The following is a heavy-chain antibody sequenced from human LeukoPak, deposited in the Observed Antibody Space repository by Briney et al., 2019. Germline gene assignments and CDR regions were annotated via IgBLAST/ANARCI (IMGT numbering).Heavy chain of an antibody. J-gene: IGHJ4*02. CDR3: ARDDIGSYYYFDY. CDR2: ISSSSSYI. V-gene: IGHV3-21*01. CDR1: GFTFSSYS. Sequence: GGSLRLSCAASGFTFSSYSMNWVRQAPGKGLEWVSSISSSSSYIYYADSVKGRFTISRDNAKNSLYLQMNGLRAEDTAVYYCARDDIGSYYYFDYWGQGTLVTVSS. D-gene: IGHD1-26*01.